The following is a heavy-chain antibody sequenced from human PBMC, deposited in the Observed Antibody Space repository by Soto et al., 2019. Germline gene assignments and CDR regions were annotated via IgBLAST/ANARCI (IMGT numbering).Heavy chain of an antibody. CDR3: ARDAKAVVTSYRHWYFDL. Sequence: QVQLVQSGAEVKKPGSSVKVSCKASGGTFSSYAISWVRQAPGQGLEWMGGIIPIFGTANYAQKFQGRVTITADESTSTAYMELSSLRSEDTAVYYCARDAKAVVTSYRHWYFDLWGRGTLVTVSS. CDR2: IIPIFGTA. D-gene: IGHD2-15*01. V-gene: IGHV1-69*01. CDR1: GGTFSSYA. J-gene: IGHJ2*01.